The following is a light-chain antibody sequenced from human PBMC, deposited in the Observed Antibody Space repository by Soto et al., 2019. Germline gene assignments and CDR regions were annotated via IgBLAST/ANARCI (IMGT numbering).Light chain of an antibody. CDR3: AAWDDSMSGLYV. Sequence: QSVLTQPPSASGTPGQRVTISCSGSSSNIGSNYVYWYQQLPGTAPKLLIYRNNQRPSGVPDRFSGRKSGTSASPAISGLRSADEAAYYCAAWDDSMSGLYVFGTGTKLTVL. CDR2: RNN. CDR1: SSNIGSNY. J-gene: IGLJ1*01. V-gene: IGLV1-47*01.